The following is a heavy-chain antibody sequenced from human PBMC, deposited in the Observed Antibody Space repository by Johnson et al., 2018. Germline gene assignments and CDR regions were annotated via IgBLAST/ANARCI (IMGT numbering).Heavy chain of an antibody. CDR3: ARAVTPDAFDG. CDR1: GFTFNVHD. CDR2: IDTAGNT. V-gene: IGHV3-13*01. Sequence: EEQLVESGGTLVQPRGSLRLSCAASGFTFNVHDMHWVRPATGKGLQWVAGIDTAGNTYYPDSIKGRFSISRENTKNSLYLQRKGRGVGDTAVYYCARAVTPDAFDGWGQGTMFTVSS. J-gene: IGHJ3*01. D-gene: IGHD4-23*01.